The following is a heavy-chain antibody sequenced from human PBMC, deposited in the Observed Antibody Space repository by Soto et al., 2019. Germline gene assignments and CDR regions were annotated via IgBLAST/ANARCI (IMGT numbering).Heavy chain of an antibody. CDR2: ISDSGST. CDR1: GGSMSRYF. Sequence: SETLSLTCTVSGGSMSRYFWIWIRQPPGRGLEWIGYISDSGSTNYKTSLKSRVTISVDTSKDQFSLKVTSVTAADTAVYYCSRGGSRRWYGFYFFDNLGRGTLVT. J-gene: IGHJ4*02. V-gene: IGHV4-59*12. CDR3: SRGGSRRWYGFYFFDN. D-gene: IGHD6-13*01.